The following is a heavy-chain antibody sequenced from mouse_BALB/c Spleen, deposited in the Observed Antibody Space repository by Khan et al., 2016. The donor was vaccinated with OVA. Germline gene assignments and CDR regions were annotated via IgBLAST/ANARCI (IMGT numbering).Heavy chain of an antibody. CDR3: ARGDGYYVYFDY. V-gene: IGHV1-81*01. D-gene: IGHD2-3*01. CDR2: IYPGSDNA. Sequence: QVQLQQSGPELVKPGASVKMSCKASGYTFTYYVITWVKQRTGQGLEWIGEIYPGSDNAYYNERFKGKATLTADKSSNTTHMQLSSLTSDDSAVSFCARGDGYYVYFDYWGQGTTLTVSS. CDR1: GYTFTYYV. J-gene: IGHJ2*01.